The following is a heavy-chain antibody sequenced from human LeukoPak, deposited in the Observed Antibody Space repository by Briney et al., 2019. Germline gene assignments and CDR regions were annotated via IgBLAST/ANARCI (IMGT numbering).Heavy chain of an antibody. CDR3: ARDPPVHSGYYQRADDY. Sequence: ASVKVSCKASGGTSSSYAISWVRQAPGQGLEWMGGIIPIFGTANYAQKFQGRVTITADESTSTAYMELSSLRSEDTAVYYCARDPPVHSGYYQRADDYWGQGTLVTVSS. CDR2: IIPIFGTA. V-gene: IGHV1-69*13. D-gene: IGHD3-22*01. J-gene: IGHJ4*02. CDR1: GGTSSSYA.